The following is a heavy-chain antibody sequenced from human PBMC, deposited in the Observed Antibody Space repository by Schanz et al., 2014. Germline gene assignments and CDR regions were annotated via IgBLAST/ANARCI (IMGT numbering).Heavy chain of an antibody. D-gene: IGHD6-19*01. J-gene: IGHJ4*02. V-gene: IGHV1-18*01. CDR2: ISAYNGNT. Sequence: QVQLVQSGAEVKKPGASVKVSCKASGYTFTSYGINWVRQAPGQGLEWMGWISAYNGNTNYAQKLQGRVTMTTDTSTSTAYMELRSLRSDDTAVYYCARGGYSSGWYDRVIAHFDYWGQGTLVTVSS. CDR3: ARGGYSSGWYDRVIAHFDY. CDR1: GYTFTSYG.